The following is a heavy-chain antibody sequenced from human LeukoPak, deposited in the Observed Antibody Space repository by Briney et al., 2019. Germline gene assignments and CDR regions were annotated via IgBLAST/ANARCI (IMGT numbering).Heavy chain of an antibody. J-gene: IGHJ4*02. Sequence: GASVKVSCKASGYTFTGNYMHWVGQAAGQGVEWMGWINPNSGDTNYAQKFQGRVTITRDTSINTVYMQLSRLRSDDSALYYCARVTLVRGIIYSFDYWGQGTLVTVSS. CDR2: INPNSGDT. D-gene: IGHD3-10*01. CDR3: ARVTLVRGIIYSFDY. CDR1: GYTFTGNY. V-gene: IGHV1-2*02.